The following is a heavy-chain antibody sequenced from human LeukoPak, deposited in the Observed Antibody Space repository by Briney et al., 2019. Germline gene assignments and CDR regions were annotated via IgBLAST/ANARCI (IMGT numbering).Heavy chain of an antibody. V-gene: IGHV3-30*02. D-gene: IGHD6-13*01. Sequence: GGSLRLSCVASEFAFNIYGMHWVRRAPGKGLEWVAFIRYDGSNKYYADSVKGRFTISRDNSKNTLYLQMNSLRAEDTAVYYCAREERGSSSWYGPQYFQHWGQGTLVTVSS. CDR3: AREERGSSSWYGPQYFQH. J-gene: IGHJ1*01. CDR2: IRYDGSNK. CDR1: EFAFNIYG.